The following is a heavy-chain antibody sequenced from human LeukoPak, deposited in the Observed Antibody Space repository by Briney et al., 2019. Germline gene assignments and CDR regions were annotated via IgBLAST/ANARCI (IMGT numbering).Heavy chain of an antibody. J-gene: IGHJ5*02. D-gene: IGHD5-18*01. V-gene: IGHV1-69*02. CDR3: ARGPPLDGYSYGENWFDP. CDR2: IIPILGIA. Sequence: ASVKVSCKASGRTFSSYTISWVRQAPGQGLEWMGRIIPILGIANYAQKFQGRVTITADKSTSTAYMELSSLRSEDTAVYYCARGPPLDGYSYGENWFDPWGQGTLVTVSS. CDR1: GRTFSSYT.